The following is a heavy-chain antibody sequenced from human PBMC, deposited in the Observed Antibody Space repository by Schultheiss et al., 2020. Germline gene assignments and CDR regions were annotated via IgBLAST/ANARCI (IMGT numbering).Heavy chain of an antibody. D-gene: IGHD1-1*01. J-gene: IGHJ2*01. V-gene: IGHV1-69*13. CDR1: GGTFNTYG. CDR3: ARDGSGTTWNWYFDL. CDR2: IVPIFGAP. Sequence: SVKVSCKASGGTFNTYGVTWVRQAPGQGLEWMGGIVPIFGAPNYAQKFQGRVIITADESTSTVYLELNSLTSEDTAVYYCARDGSGTTWNWYFDLWGRGTLVTVSS.